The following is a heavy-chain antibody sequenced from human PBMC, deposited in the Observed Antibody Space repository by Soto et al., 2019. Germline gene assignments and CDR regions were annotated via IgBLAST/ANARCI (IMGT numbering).Heavy chain of an antibody. D-gene: IGHD3-22*01. CDR3: ARDPSGVDYYDSSGYYVNGVFDY. CDR1: GYTFTSYY. CDR2: INPSGGSK. V-gene: IGHV1-46*01. Sequence: GASVKVSCKASGYTFTSYYMHWVRQAPGQGLEWMGIINPSGGSKSYAQKFQGRVTMTRDTSTSTVYMELSSLRSEDTAVYYCARDPSGVDYYDSSGYYVNGVFDYWGQGTLVTVSS. J-gene: IGHJ4*02.